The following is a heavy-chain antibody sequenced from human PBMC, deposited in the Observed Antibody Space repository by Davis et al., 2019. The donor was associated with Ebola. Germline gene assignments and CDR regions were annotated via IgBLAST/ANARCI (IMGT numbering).Heavy chain of an antibody. J-gene: IGHJ3*02. CDR1: GFIVSAKY. CDR3: AKDTSNIWFDI. CDR2: IYRDGRT. V-gene: IGHV3-53*01. Sequence: GGSLRLSCAASGFIVSAKYMSWVRQAPGKGLEWVSVIYRDGRTYYADSVKGRFTISRDNSKNTLYLQMNGLRVEDTAIYYCAKDTSNIWFDIWGQGTNVTVSS. D-gene: IGHD1-26*01.